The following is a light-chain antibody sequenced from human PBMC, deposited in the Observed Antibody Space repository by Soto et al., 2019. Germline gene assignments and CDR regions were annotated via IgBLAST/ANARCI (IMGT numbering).Light chain of an antibody. CDR2: GAS. V-gene: IGKV3-20*01. CDR3: QQYGSSPRT. CDR1: QSVSSSY. Sequence: EIVLTQSPGTLSLSPGERATLSCRASQSVSSSYLAWYQQKPGQAPRLLIYGASNRATGIPDRFSGSGSGTGFTLIISRLEPEDFAMYYCQQYGSSPRTFGQGTKVEFK. J-gene: IGKJ1*01.